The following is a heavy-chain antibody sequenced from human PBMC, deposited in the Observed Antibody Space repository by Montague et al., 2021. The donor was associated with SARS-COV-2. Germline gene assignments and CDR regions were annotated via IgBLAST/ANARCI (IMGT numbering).Heavy chain of an antibody. J-gene: IGHJ2*01. CDR2: IYYSWST. D-gene: IGHD5-24*01. CDR3: ARDGYNAHQNYWYFDL. CDR1: GGSISTYY. Sequence: SETLSLTCTVSGGSISTYYWSWIRQPPGKGLEWVGFIYYSWSTNYSPSLKSQVTISVDTSKNQFSLKLSSVTAADTAVYYCARDGYNAHQNYWYFDLWGRGTLVTVSS. V-gene: IGHV4-59*12.